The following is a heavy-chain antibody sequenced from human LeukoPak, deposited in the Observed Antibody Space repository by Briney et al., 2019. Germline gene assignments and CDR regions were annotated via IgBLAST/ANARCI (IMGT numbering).Heavy chain of an antibody. CDR1: GGSFSGYY. CDR3: ARRGRGYSYGSLGY. Sequence: SETLSLTCAVYGGSFSGYYWSWIRQPPGKGLEWIGEINHSGSTNYNPSLKSRVTISVDTSKNQFSLKLSSVTAADTAVYYCARRGRGYSYGSLGYWGQGTLVTVSS. J-gene: IGHJ4*02. D-gene: IGHD5-18*01. CDR2: INHSGST. V-gene: IGHV4-34*01.